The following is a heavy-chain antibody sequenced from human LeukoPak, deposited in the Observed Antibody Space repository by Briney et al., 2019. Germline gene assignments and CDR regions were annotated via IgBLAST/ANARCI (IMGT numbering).Heavy chain of an antibody. CDR1: GGSISSGGYY. V-gene: IGHV4-31*03. J-gene: IGHJ4*02. Sequence: SETLSLTCTVSGGSISSGGYYWSWIRQHPGTGLEWIGYIYYSGSTNYNPSLKSRVTISVDTSKNQFSLKLSSVTAADTAVYYCARGKGHYDYVWGSYQGYFDYWGQGTLVTVSS. CDR2: IYYSGST. CDR3: ARGKGHYDYVWGSYQGYFDY. D-gene: IGHD3-16*02.